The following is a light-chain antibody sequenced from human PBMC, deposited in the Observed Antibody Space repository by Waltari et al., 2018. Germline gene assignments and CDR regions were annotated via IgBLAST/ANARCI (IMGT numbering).Light chain of an antibody. J-gene: IGKJ1*01. Sequence: EIVLTQSPATLSLSPGEKATLSCRASQTIRNNYLAWYQQRPGQAPRLLIYAVSSRATGIPDRFSGGGSGTDFFLTITRLEPEDFAVYYCQQDGGSSWTFGQGTKVEVK. CDR2: AVS. CDR1: QTIRNNY. V-gene: IGKV3-20*01. CDR3: QQDGGSSWT.